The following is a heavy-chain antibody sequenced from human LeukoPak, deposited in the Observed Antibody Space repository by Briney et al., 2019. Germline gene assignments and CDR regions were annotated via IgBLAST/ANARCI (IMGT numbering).Heavy chain of an antibody. D-gene: IGHD6-13*01. CDR3: ARDASTAAAGFGAFDI. V-gene: IGHV4-59*01. CDR1: GGSISSYY. Sequence: PSETLSLTCTVSGGSISSYYWSWIRQPPGKGLEWIGYIYYSGSTNYNPSLKSRVTISVDTSKNQFSLKLSSVTAADTAVYHCARDASTAAAGFGAFDIWGQGTMVTVSS. CDR2: IYYSGST. J-gene: IGHJ3*02.